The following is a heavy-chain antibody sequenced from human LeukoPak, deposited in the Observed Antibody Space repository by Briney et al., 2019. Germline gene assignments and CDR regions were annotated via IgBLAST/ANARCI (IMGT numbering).Heavy chain of an antibody. CDR3: ARDRNTGSSYENLFEY. D-gene: IGHD1-26*01. CDR1: GFTFSSYW. Sequence: AGGSLRLSCAASGFTFSSYWMHWVRQAPGKGLVWVSRINSDGSSTSYADSVEGRFTISRDNAKNTLYLQMNSLRAEDTSVYYCARDRNTGSSYENLFEYWGQGSLVTVSS. CDR2: INSDGSST. V-gene: IGHV3-74*01. J-gene: IGHJ4*02.